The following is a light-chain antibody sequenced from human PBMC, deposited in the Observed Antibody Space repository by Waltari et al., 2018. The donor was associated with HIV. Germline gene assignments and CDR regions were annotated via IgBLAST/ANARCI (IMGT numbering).Light chain of an antibody. J-gene: IGLJ3*02. CDR1: NADVGAYNY. CDR3: CSYAGSPWM. Sequence: QSVLTPPRPLSGSPRQSVTISCTGTNADVGAYNYVPWYQQHPGKAPKLIIYDVTKRPSGVPDRFSGSKSGNTASLTISGLQAEDEADYYCCSYAGSPWMFGGGTRLTVL. V-gene: IGLV2-11*01. CDR2: DVT.